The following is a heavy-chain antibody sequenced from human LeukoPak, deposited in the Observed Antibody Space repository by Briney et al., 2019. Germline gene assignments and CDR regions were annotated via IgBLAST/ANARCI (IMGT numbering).Heavy chain of an antibody. CDR2: INPNSGGT. V-gene: IGHV1-2*06. Sequence: ASVKVSCKASGGTFSSYAISWVRQAPGQGLEWMGRINPNSGGTNYAQKFQGRVTMTRDTSISTAYMELSRLRSDDTAVYYCARGPANVDTAMVAPFDYWGQGTLVTVSS. CDR1: GGTFSSYA. D-gene: IGHD5-18*01. J-gene: IGHJ4*02. CDR3: ARGPANVDTAMVAPFDY.